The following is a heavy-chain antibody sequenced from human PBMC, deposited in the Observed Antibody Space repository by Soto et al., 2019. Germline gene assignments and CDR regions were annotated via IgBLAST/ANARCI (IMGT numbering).Heavy chain of an antibody. J-gene: IGHJ6*02. D-gene: IGHD2-15*01. CDR2: IWYDGSNK. Sequence: QVQLVESGGGVVQPGRSLRLSCAASGFTFSSYGMHWVRQAPGKGLEWVAVIWYDGSNKYYADSVKGRFTISRVNSTNTRYPEMNSLRAEDTAVYYCAIDLGEWSGGSCYSYGMDVWGQGTTVTVSS. CDR3: AIDLGEWSGGSCYSYGMDV. V-gene: IGHV3-33*01. CDR1: GFTFSSYG.